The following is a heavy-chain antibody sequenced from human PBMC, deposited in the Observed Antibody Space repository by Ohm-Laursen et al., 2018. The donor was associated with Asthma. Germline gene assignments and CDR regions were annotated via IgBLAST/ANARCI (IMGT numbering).Heavy chain of an antibody. V-gene: IGHV3-23*01. J-gene: IGHJ6*02. CDR3: AKGGSSSWYEMDV. CDR2: ISGSDGTT. CDR1: GFTFSIYA. D-gene: IGHD6-13*01. Sequence: SLRLSCAASGFTFSIYAMSWVRQAPGKGLEWVSAISGSDGTTYYADSVKGRFTISRDNSKNTLYLQMNSLRAEDTAVYYFAKGGSSSWYEMDVWGQGTTVTVSS.